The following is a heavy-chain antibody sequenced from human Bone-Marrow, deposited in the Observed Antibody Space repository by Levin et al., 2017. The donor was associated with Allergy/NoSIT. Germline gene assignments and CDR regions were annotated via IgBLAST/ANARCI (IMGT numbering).Heavy chain of an antibody. CDR1: GHTLSELC. Sequence: ASVKVSCKVSGHTLSELCMHWVRQAPGKGLEWMGGFDPEDYETIYAQRFQGRVTMTEDTSTNTAYMALSSLTSDDTAIYYCVTATLANCDISGYYAFDYWGQETLLTVSS. J-gene: IGHJ4*02. D-gene: IGHD3-22*01. V-gene: IGHV1-24*01. CDR3: VTATLANCDISGYYAFDY. CDR2: FDPEDYET.